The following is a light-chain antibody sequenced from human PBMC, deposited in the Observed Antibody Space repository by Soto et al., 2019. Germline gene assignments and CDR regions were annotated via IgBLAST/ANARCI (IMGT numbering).Light chain of an antibody. V-gene: IGLV8-61*01. CDR3: VLHMGGGTLV. J-gene: IGLJ2*01. CDR2: NTN. CDR1: SGSVSTSHY. Sequence: QAVVTQEPSFSVSPGGTVTLTCALSSGSVSTSHYPSWYPQTPGQAPRALMYNTNTRSSGVPDRFFGSILGNKAALTITGAQADDESDYYCVLHMGGGTLVFGGGIKLTVL.